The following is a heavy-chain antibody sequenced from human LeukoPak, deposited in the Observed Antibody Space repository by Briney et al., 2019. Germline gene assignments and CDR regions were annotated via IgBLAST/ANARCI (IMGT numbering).Heavy chain of an antibody. CDR2: ISFDGVNT. Sequence: PGGSLRLSCAASGFTFSTFAMIWVRQPPGKGLEWVAVISFDGVNTFYADSVKGRFTISRDNSNNTVYLQMNNLRPEDTAVFYCARGQGYESYYMDVWGKGTTVSVSS. D-gene: IGHD2-2*01. V-gene: IGHV3-30*04. CDR1: GFTFSTFA. J-gene: IGHJ6*03. CDR3: ARGQGYESYYMDV.